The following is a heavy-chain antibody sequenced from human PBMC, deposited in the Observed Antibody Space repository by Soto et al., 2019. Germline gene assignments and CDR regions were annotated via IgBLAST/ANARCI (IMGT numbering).Heavy chain of an antibody. Sequence: QVQLVQSGAEVKRPGSSVKVSCKASGDTFNFYSINWVRQAPGVGLEWMGRVNPIVSMSNYAQKFKGRVTMTADKSTSTAYMELSSLRSEATAIYYCASSYGSGYRAFDYWGQGALVTVSS. V-gene: IGHV1-69*02. D-gene: IGHD3-10*01. CDR1: GDTFNFYS. J-gene: IGHJ4*02. CDR2: VNPIVSMS. CDR3: ASSYGSGYRAFDY.